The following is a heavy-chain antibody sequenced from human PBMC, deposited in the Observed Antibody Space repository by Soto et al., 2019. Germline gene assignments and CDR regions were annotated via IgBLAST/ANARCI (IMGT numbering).Heavy chain of an antibody. CDR3: AKSPPAVAGYFDY. J-gene: IGHJ4*02. CDR2: TSFDGSSG. D-gene: IGHD6-19*01. Sequence: GGSLRLSWAASGFTFSSSGMHWVRQAPGKGLEWVAVTSFDGSSGYYADSVRGRFTISRDNSNNTLYLQMNSLRAEDTAVYYCAKSPPAVAGYFDYWGQGTLVTVSS. CDR1: GFTFSSSG. V-gene: IGHV3-30*18.